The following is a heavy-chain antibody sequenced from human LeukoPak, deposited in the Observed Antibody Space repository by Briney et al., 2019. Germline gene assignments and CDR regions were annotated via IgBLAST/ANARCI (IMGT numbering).Heavy chain of an antibody. CDR3: ASYGSGSSFDY. CDR2: IIPILGIA. J-gene: IGHJ4*02. V-gene: IGHV1-69*04. Sequence: SVKVSCKASGGTFSSYAISWVRQAPGQGLEWMGRIIPILGIANYAQKFQGRVTITADKSTSTAYMELSSLRSEDTAVYYCASYGSGSSFDYWGQGTLVTVSS. D-gene: IGHD3-10*01. CDR1: GGTFSSYA.